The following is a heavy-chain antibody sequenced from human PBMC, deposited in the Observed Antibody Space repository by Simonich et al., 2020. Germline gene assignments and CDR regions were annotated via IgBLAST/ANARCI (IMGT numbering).Heavy chain of an antibody. J-gene: IGHJ3*02. D-gene: IGHD2-21*01. CDR2: INPNSGGT. Sequence: QVQLVQSGAEVKKPGASVKVSCKASGYTFTGYYMHWGRQAPGQGLGWMGWINPNSGGTNHAQKVQGRVTMTRDTSISTAYMELSRLRSDDTAVYYCARNGLVGILKAFDIWGQGTMVTVSS. CDR1: GYTFTGYY. V-gene: IGHV1-2*02. CDR3: ARNGLVGILKAFDI.